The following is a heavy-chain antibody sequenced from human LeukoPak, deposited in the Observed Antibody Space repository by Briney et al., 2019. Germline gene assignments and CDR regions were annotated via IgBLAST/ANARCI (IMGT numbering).Heavy chain of an antibody. V-gene: IGHV4-39*01. Sequence: SETLSLTCTVSGGSISSSSYYWGWIRQPPGKGLEWIGSIYYSGSTYYNPSLKSRVTISVDTSKNQFSLKLSSVTAADTAVYYCARHGYSYPMDVWGKGTTVTISS. CDR3: ARHGYSYPMDV. CDR1: GGSISSSSYY. CDR2: IYYSGST. J-gene: IGHJ6*03. D-gene: IGHD5-18*01.